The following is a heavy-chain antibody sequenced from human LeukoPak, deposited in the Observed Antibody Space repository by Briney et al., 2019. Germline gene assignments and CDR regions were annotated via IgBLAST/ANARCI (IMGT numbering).Heavy chain of an antibody. Sequence: GGSLRLSCVGSGFTFGTYWMTWVRQAPGKGLEWVANIIEDGSEKHYVGSVEGRFTISRDNAKNSAYLQMSSLRAEDMAVYYCARDLPDYWGQGTLVTVSS. J-gene: IGHJ4*02. V-gene: IGHV3-7*03. CDR1: GFTFGTYW. CDR3: ARDLPDY. CDR2: IIEDGSEK.